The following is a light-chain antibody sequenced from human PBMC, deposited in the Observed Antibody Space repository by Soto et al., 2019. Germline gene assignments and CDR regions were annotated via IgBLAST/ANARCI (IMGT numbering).Light chain of an antibody. CDR2: GAS. CDR3: MQSINWPL. Sequence: EVGMMQSPATLSLSPGERATLSCRAHRNVYSNLDWYLQRPGQSPRLLIYGASTRATGIPARFSGSGSGTEFTLNISSVQSEDFAVYYCMQSINWPLFGHGTKVDI. J-gene: IGKJ3*01. CDR1: RNVYSN. V-gene: IGKV3-15*01.